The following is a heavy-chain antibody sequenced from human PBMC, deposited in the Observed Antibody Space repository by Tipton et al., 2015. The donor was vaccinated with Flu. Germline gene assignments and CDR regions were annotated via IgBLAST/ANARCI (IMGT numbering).Heavy chain of an antibody. CDR2: IFPTGTT. V-gene: IGHV4-38-2*02. D-gene: IGHD3-16*02. CDR1: GDSIRSDYY. CDR3: VRDVSYRYTEV. Sequence: TLSLTCTISGDSIRSDYYWGWIRQPPGKGLEWIGHIFPTGTTYHKPSLKSRVTISIDTSRRQFSLRLRSVTVADTAVYYCVRDVSYRYTEVWGKGILVTVSS. J-gene: IGHJ1*01.